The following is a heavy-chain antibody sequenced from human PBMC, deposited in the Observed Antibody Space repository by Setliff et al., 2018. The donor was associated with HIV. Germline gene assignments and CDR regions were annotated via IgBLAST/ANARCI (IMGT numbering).Heavy chain of an antibody. CDR2: IYNSGNS. CDR1: GVPISNHY. CDR3: ARVEAKVRGATYGMDV. J-gene: IGHJ6*02. Sequence: SETLSLTCNVSGVPISNHYWNWIRQPPGKGLEWIATIYNSGNSVSNPSLKSRVTIAIDTSKNHFTLTLNSVTAADSDVYYCARVEAKVRGATYGMDVWGQGTTVTVSS. D-gene: IGHD3-10*01. V-gene: IGHV4-59*11.